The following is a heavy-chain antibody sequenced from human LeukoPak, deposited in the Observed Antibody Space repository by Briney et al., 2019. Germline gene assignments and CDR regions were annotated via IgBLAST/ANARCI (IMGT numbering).Heavy chain of an antibody. CDR3: HSLCNWNDEVEYFDY. CDR1: GFTFSSYS. V-gene: IGHV3-21*01. Sequence: GGSLRLSCAASGFTFSSYSMNWVRQAPGKGLGWSSSFISVSSKIYYADSVKGRFTISRDNAKNSLYLQMNSLRAEDTAVYYCHSLCNWNDEVEYFDYWGQGTLVTVSS. J-gene: IGHJ4*02. D-gene: IGHD1-20*01. CDR2: FISVSSKI.